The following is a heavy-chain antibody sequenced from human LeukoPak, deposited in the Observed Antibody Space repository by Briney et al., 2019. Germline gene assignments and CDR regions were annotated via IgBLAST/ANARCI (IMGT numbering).Heavy chain of an antibody. V-gene: IGHV3-15*01. J-gene: IGHJ4*02. D-gene: IGHD3-9*01. CDR1: GFTFINAW. CDR2: IKSKTDGGTT. CDR3: ARPKTLTGYVWGYFDY. Sequence: GGSLRLSCAASGFTFINAWMTWVRQAPGKGLAWVGRIKSKTDGGTTDYATPVKGRFTISRDDSKNTLYLQMNSLRAEDTAIYYCARPKTLTGYVWGYFDYWGQGTLVTVSS.